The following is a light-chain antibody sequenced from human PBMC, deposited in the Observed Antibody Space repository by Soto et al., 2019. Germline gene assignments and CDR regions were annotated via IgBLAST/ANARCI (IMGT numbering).Light chain of an antibody. CDR1: SSDVGGYNY. CDR3: SSYTSSSTLVV. CDR2: DVS. Sequence: QYALTQHASVSGSPGQSITISCTGTSSDVGGYNYVSWYQQHPGKAPKLMIYDVSNRPSGVSNRFSGSKSGNTASLTISGLQAEDEADYYCSSYTSSSTLVVFGVGTKVTVL. V-gene: IGLV2-14*01. J-gene: IGLJ2*01.